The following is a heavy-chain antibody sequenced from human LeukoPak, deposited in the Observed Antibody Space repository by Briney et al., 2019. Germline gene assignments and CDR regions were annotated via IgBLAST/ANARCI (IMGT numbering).Heavy chain of an antibody. CDR1: GFTFSSYS. J-gene: IGHJ5*02. Sequence: GGSLRLSCAASGFTFSSYSMNWVRQAPGKGLEWVSYISSSSSTIYYADSVKGRFTISRDNAKNSLYLQMNSLRAEDTAVYYCARDHTQSRIAVAGGNWFDPWGQGTLVTVSS. V-gene: IGHV3-48*04. D-gene: IGHD6-19*01. CDR2: ISSSSSTI. CDR3: ARDHTQSRIAVAGGNWFDP.